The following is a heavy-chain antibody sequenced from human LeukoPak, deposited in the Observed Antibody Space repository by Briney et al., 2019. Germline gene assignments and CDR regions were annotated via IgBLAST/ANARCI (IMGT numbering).Heavy chain of an antibody. CDR3: AKDSASYYSPYNWFDP. V-gene: IGHV3-9*01. J-gene: IGHJ5*02. CDR2: ISWNSGSI. CDR1: GFTFDDYA. D-gene: IGHD3-10*01. Sequence: GGSLRLSCAASGFTFDDYAMHWVRQAPGKGLEWVSGISWNSGSIGYADSVKGRFTISRDNAKNSLYLQMNSLRAEDTAVYYCAKDSASYYSPYNWFDPWGQGTLVTVSS.